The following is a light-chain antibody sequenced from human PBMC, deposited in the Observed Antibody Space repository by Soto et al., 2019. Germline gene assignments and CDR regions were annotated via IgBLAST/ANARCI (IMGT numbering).Light chain of an antibody. J-gene: IGKJ1*01. CDR3: LQTYCTWT. CDR1: QSISSN. V-gene: IGKV1-39*01. Sequence: DIPMTQSPSSLSASVGDRVTVTCRASQSISSNLSWYQQKPGKAPKLLIYVASSLQSGVPPRFSGSGSGTDFTLTISSLQPEDFATYYCLQTYCTWTFGQGTKVEIK. CDR2: VAS.